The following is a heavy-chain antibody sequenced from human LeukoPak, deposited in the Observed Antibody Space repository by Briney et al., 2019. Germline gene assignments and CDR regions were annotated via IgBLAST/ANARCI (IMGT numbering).Heavy chain of an antibody. V-gene: IGHV1-18*01. J-gene: IGHJ6*03. CDR2: ISAYNGNT. CDR1: GFTFTSYG. D-gene: IGHD1-1*01. Sequence: ASVKVSCKASGFTFTSYGISWVRQAPGQGLEWMGWISAYNGNTNYAQKLQGRVTMTTDTSTSTAYMELRSLRSDDTAVYYCARDINEGWATYYYYYMDVWGKGTTVTVSS. CDR3: ARDINEGWATYYYYYMDV.